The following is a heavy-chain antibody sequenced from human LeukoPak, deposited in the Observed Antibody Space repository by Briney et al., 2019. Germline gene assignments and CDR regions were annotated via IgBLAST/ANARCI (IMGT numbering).Heavy chain of an antibody. CDR3: AREDSRDTAMVIGY. CDR1: GGTFTSYA. Sequence: ASVKVSCKASGGTFTSYAISWVRQAPGQGLEWMGGIIPIFGTANYAQKFQGRVTITADESTSTAYMELSSLRCEDTAAYYCAREDSRDTAMVIGYWGQGTLVTVPS. V-gene: IGHV1-69*13. CDR2: IIPIFGTA. D-gene: IGHD5-18*01. J-gene: IGHJ4*02.